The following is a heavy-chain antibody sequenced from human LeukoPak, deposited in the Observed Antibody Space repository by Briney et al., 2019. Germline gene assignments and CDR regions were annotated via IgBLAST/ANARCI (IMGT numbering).Heavy chain of an antibody. CDR1: GGSISSYY. V-gene: IGHV4-4*07. J-gene: IGHJ5*02. D-gene: IGHD4-23*01. Sequence: SETLSLTCTVSGGSISSYYWSWIRQPAGKGLEWIGRIYTSGSTNYNPSLKSRVIMSVDTSKNQFSLKLSSVTAADTAVYYCARVTDYGGIFDPWGQGTLVTVSS. CDR2: IYTSGST. CDR3: ARVTDYGGIFDP.